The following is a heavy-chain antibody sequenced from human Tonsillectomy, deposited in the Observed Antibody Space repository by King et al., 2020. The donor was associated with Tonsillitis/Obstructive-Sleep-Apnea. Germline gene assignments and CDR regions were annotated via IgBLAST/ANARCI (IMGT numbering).Heavy chain of an antibody. CDR1: GFTVSSNY. J-gene: IGHJ3*02. Sequence: VQLVESGGGLVQPGGSLRLSCAASGFTVSSNYMSWVRQAPGKGLEWVSVIYSGGNTYYADSVKGRFTISRHNSKNTVYLQMNSLRAEDTAVYYCAREGTDLNYAAFDIWGQGTMVTAPS. CDR2: IYSGGNT. V-gene: IGHV3-53*04. D-gene: IGHD4-11*01. CDR3: AREGTDLNYAAFDI.